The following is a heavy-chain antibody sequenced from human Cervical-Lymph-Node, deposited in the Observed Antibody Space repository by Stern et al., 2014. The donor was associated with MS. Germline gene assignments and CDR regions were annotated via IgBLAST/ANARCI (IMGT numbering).Heavy chain of an antibody. J-gene: IGHJ4*02. D-gene: IGHD2-15*01. Sequence: QVQLVESGAEVKKPGSSVKVSCKSSGGTFSTHAISWVRQAPGQGLERLGRIIPILDTTDYAQSFRGRLTIDADESTDTAYMELRSLTPDDTAVYYCAREKSDCSGGSCFSSLDYWGQGTLVTVSS. CDR1: GGTFSTHA. CDR3: AREKSDCSGGSCFSSLDY. CDR2: IIPILDTT. V-gene: IGHV1-69*11.